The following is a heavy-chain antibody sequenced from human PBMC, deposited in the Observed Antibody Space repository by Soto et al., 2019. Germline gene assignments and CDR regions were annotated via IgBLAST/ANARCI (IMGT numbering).Heavy chain of an antibody. D-gene: IGHD2-15*01. Sequence: QVQLVQSGAEVKKPGSSVKVSCKASGGTFSSYTISWVRQAPGQGLEWMGRIIPILGIANYAQKFQGRVTITADKSTSTAYMELSSLRSEDTAVYYCARDLGVSEVAAIDWGQGTLVTVSS. CDR2: IIPILGIA. CDR1: GGTFSSYT. V-gene: IGHV1-69*08. CDR3: ARDLGVSEVAAID. J-gene: IGHJ4*02.